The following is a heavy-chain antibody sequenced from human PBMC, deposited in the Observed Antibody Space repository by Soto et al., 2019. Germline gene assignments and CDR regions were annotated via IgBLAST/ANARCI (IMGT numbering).Heavy chain of an antibody. CDR2: IFDSGTT. CDR1: GGSISSGGYY. D-gene: IGHD6-19*01. CDR3: ASQASGWYPDY. V-gene: IGHV4-31*03. Sequence: QVQLQESGPGLVKPSQTLSLTCTVSGGSISSGGYYWSWLRQHPGKGLEWIGYIFDSGTTYYNPSLKSRVTISVAPSKSQFSLRLTSVTATDTAVDYCASQASGWYPDYWGQGTLVTVSS. J-gene: IGHJ4*02.